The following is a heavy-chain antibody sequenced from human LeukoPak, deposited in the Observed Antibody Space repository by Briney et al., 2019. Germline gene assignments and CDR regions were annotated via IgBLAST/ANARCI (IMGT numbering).Heavy chain of an antibody. J-gene: IGHJ4*02. CDR1: GGSISSYY. V-gene: IGHV4-4*07. Sequence: SETLSLTCTVSGGSISSYYWSWIRQPAGKGLEWIGRIYTSGSTNYSPSLKSRVTISVDTSKNQFSLKLSSVTAADTAVYYCARQSDVDIVATPYFDYWGQGTLVTVSS. CDR2: IYTSGST. CDR3: ARQSDVDIVATPYFDY. D-gene: IGHD5-12*01.